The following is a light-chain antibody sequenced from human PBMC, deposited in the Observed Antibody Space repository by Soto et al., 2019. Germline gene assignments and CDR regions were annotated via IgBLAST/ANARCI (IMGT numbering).Light chain of an antibody. CDR2: EVS. CDR3: SSYTSSGTPYYV. J-gene: IGLJ1*01. CDR1: SSDVGGYNY. V-gene: IGLV2-14*01. Sequence: QSALTQPASVSGSPGQSITISCTGTSSDVGGYNYVSWYQQHPGKAPKLMIYEVSNRPSGVSNRFSGSKSGNTASLTISGLQAEDEADYYCSSYTSSGTPYYVFGTGTKVTVL.